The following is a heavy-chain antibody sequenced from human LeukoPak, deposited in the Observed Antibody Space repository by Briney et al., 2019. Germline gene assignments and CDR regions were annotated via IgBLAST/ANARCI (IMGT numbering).Heavy chain of an antibody. Sequence: PGGSLRLSCAASGFTFSDYYMSWIRQAPGKGLEWVSYISSSGSTIYYADSVKGRFTISRDDSKNTLYLQMNSLRAEDTAVYYCAKDSPVATRWGQGTLVTVSS. D-gene: IGHD2-15*01. V-gene: IGHV3-11*01. CDR1: GFTFSDYY. CDR2: ISSSGSTI. J-gene: IGHJ4*02. CDR3: AKDSPVATR.